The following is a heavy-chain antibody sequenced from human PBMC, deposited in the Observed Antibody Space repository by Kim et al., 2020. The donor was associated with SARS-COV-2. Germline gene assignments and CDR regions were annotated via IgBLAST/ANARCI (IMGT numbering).Heavy chain of an antibody. CDR2: IWYDGSNK. CDR1: GFTFSSYG. V-gene: IGHV3-33*01. J-gene: IGHJ4*03. CDR3: ARDGLLWFGELLSRYFFDR. Sequence: GGSLRLSCAASGFTFSSYGMHWVRQAPGKGLEWVAVIWYDGSNKYYADSVKGRFTISRDNSKNTLYLQMNSLRAEDTAVYYCARDGLLWFGELLSRYFFDRWGHGTLVTVS. D-gene: IGHD3-10*01.